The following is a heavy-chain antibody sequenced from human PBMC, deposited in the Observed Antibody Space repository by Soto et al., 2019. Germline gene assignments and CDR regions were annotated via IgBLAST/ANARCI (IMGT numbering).Heavy chain of an antibody. J-gene: IGHJ6*02. CDR3: ARKRYYDFWSGYQAHYYYYYGMDV. Sequence: SETLSLTCALYGGSFAGYYWSWIGQPPGYGLEWIGEINHSGSTNYNPSLKSRVTISVDTSKNQFSLKLSSVTAADTAVYYCARKRYYDFWSGYQAHYYYYYGMDVWGQGTTVT. V-gene: IGHV4-34*01. CDR2: INHSGST. D-gene: IGHD3-3*01. CDR1: GGSFAGYY.